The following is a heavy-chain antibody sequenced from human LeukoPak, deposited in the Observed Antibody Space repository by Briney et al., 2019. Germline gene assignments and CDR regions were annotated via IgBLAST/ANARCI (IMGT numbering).Heavy chain of an antibody. CDR3: AKEMRSGSYYFDY. CDR2: IRYDGSNK. V-gene: IGHV3-30*02. Sequence: GGSLRLSCAASGFTFSSYGMHWVRRAPGKGLEWVAFIRYDGSNKYYADSVKGRFTISRDNSKNTLYLQMNSLRAEDTAVYYCAKEMRSGSYYFDYWGQGTLVTVSS. J-gene: IGHJ4*02. D-gene: IGHD1-26*01. CDR1: GFTFSSYG.